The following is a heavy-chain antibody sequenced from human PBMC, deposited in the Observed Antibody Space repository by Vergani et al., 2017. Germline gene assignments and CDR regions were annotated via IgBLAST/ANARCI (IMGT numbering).Heavy chain of an antibody. Sequence: EVDLVESGGGLAQPGGSLRLSCVASGFTFSSHAMSWVRQGPGQGLEWVSSIKNTGDSTHYADSVKGRFTISRDNSKNTLYLQMNSLRVEDTAVYYCGRGSNNYNWGKGTLVTVSS. J-gene: IGHJ4*02. CDR2: IKNTGDST. D-gene: IGHD5-24*01. V-gene: IGHV3-23*04. CDR1: GFTFSSHA. CDR3: GRGSNNYN.